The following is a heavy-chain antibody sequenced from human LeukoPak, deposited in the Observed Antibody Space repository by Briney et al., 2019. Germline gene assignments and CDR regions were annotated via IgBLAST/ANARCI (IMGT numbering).Heavy chain of an antibody. J-gene: IGHJ3*02. CDR2: IGGYNGKT. V-gene: IGHV1-18*01. CDR1: GYTFSNYG. D-gene: IGHD2/OR15-2a*01. Sequence: ASVKVSCKASGYTFSNYGINWVRQAPGQGLEWMGGIGGYNGKTNYAQKFQGRVTMTTDTSTSTAYLDLGSLRFDDTAVYYCARLEYYYNSTGYIGDAFDIWGQGTLVTVSS. CDR3: ARLEYYYNSTGYIGDAFDI.